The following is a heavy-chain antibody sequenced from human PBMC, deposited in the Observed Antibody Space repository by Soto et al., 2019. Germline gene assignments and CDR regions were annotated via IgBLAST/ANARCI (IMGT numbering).Heavy chain of an antibody. CDR1: GFTFSSYA. CDR3: ARDLNKRKGYCSGGSCYSYYYYGMDV. V-gene: IGHV3-30-3*01. Sequence: QVQLVESGGGVVQPGRSLRLSCAASGFTFSSYAMHWVRQAPGKGLEWVAVISYDGSNKYYADSVKGRFTISRDNSKNTLYLQMNSLRAEETAVYYCARDLNKRKGYCSGGSCYSYYYYGMDVWGQGTTVTVSS. CDR2: ISYDGSNK. J-gene: IGHJ6*02. D-gene: IGHD2-15*01.